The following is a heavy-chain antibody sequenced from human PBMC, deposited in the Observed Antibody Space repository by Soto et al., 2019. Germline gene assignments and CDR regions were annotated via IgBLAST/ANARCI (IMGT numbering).Heavy chain of an antibody. J-gene: IGHJ4*02. D-gene: IGHD3-10*01. V-gene: IGHV4-34*01. Sequence: PSETLSLTCAVSGGSFSGYIWTWIRQSPGKGLQWIGQINHSGSANYNPSLQSRVTISVDTSKNQFSLKLKSVTAADTAVYYCARGRDSWFYAFWGQGALVTVSS. CDR2: INHSGSA. CDR3: ARGRDSWFYAF. CDR1: GGSFSGYI.